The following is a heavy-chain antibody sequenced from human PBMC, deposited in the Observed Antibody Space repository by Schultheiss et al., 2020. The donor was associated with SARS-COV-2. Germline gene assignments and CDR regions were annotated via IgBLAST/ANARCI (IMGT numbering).Heavy chain of an antibody. J-gene: IGHJ6*02. V-gene: IGHV3-21*01. D-gene: IGHD3-10*01. CDR1: GFTFSSYS. Sequence: GGSLRLSCAASGFTFSSYSMNWVRQAPGKGLEWVSSISRTSSSIYYADSVKGRFTISRDNSKNTLYLQMNSLRAEDTAVYYCARYGSGSSPYYYYGMDVWGQGTTVTVSS. CDR3: ARYGSGSSPYYYYGMDV. CDR2: ISRTSSSI.